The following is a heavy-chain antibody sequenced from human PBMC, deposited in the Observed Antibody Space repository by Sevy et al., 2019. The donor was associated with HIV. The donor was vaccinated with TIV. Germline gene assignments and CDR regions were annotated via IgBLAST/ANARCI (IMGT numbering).Heavy chain of an antibody. D-gene: IGHD3-22*01. CDR2: ISSDGSKK. J-gene: IGHJ5*02. Sequence: GGSLRLSCAASGFNFNPYAMHWVHQAPGKGLEWVATISSDGSKKDYADSVKGRFTISRDNSKNTMNLQMNSLRVDDTAVYYCAKDGYYYDSTARDWFDPWGQGTLVTVSS. V-gene: IGHV3-33*03. CDR3: AKDGYYYDSTARDWFDP. CDR1: GFNFNPYA.